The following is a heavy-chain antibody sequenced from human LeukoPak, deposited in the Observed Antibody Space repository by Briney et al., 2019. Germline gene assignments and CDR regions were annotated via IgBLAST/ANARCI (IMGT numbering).Heavy chain of an antibody. Sequence: TGGSLRLSCAASGFTFSSYGMHWVRQAPGKGLEWVAVIWYDGSNKYYADSVKGRFTISRDNSKNTLYLQMNSLRAEDTAVYYCARDAGRRYCSSTSCYNWFDPWGKGTTVTVSS. CDR2: IWYDGSNK. V-gene: IGHV3-33*01. D-gene: IGHD2-2*01. CDR3: ARDAGRRYCSSTSCYNWFDP. J-gene: IGHJ5*01. CDR1: GFTFSSYG.